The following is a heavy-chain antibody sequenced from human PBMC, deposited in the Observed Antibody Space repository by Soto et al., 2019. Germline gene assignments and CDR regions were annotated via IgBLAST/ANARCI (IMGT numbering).Heavy chain of an antibody. D-gene: IGHD6-19*01. CDR3: AADVIGVAGDFDH. V-gene: IGHV1-58*01. Sequence: LVQSGLDVKKSGTSVKVSCKTSGFTFGSSAVQWVRQVRGQRLEWIGWIVVASGYSNVAQKFQDRVSLTRDLSTNTAFMELSSLTSEDSAMYYCAADVIGVAGDFDHWGQGTLVSVSS. CDR1: GFTFGSSA. CDR2: IVVASGYS. J-gene: IGHJ4*02.